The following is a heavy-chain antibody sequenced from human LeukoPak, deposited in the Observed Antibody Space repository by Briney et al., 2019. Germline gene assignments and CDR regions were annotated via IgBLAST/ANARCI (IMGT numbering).Heavy chain of an antibody. D-gene: IGHD2-2*01. CDR2: IYYTGNT. J-gene: IGHJ5*02. CDR1: GGSISSYY. V-gene: IGHV4-59*12. Sequence: SETLSLTCTVSGGSISSYYWSWIRQPPGKGLEWIGYIYYTGNTNYNPSLKSRVTISVDTSKNQFSLNLSSVTAADTAVYYCARLYCSSTSCYVDGHNWFDPWGQGTLVTVSS. CDR3: ARLYCSSTSCYVDGHNWFDP.